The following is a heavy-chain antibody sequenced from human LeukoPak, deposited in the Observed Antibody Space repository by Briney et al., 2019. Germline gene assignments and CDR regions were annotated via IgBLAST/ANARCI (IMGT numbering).Heavy chain of an antibody. CDR2: MDPNSGNT. J-gene: IGHJ6*03. D-gene: IGHD2-15*01. Sequence: GASVKVSCKASGYTFTSFGMNWGRQATRQRLEWMGWMDPNSGNTGYAQKLQGRVTMTRNTAISTAYMELRRRRSEDTAVYDCARGLRYCSGGRCYFSPPYYYYMDVWGKGTTVTISS. V-gene: IGHV1-8*01. CDR1: GYTFTSFG. CDR3: ARGLRYCSGGRCYFSPPYYYYMDV.